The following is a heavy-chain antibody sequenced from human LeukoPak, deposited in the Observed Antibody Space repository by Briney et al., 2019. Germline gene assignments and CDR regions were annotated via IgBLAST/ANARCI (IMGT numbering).Heavy chain of an antibody. J-gene: IGHJ4*02. CDR1: GGSISSGDYY. Sequence: SETLSVTCTVSGGSISSGDYYWSWIRQPPGKGLEWIGYIYYSGSTYYNPSLKSRVTISVDTSKNQFSLKLSSVTAADTAVYYCARENYYGYYFDYWGQGTLVTVSS. V-gene: IGHV4-30-4*01. D-gene: IGHD3-10*01. CDR2: IYYSGST. CDR3: ARENYYGYYFDY.